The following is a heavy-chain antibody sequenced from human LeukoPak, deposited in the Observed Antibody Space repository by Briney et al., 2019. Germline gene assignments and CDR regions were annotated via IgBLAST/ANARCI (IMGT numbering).Heavy chain of an antibody. Sequence: SVKVSCKASVCTVSSYAISWVRQAPGQGLEWMGGIIPIFGTANYAQKFQGRVTITTDESTSTAYMELSSLRSEDTAVYYCARGGTNYYDSSGYYPPTLWFDPWGQGTLVTVSS. J-gene: IGHJ5*02. CDR2: IIPIFGTA. V-gene: IGHV1-69*05. CDR3: ARGGTNYYDSSGYYPPTLWFDP. D-gene: IGHD3-22*01. CDR1: VCTVSSYA.